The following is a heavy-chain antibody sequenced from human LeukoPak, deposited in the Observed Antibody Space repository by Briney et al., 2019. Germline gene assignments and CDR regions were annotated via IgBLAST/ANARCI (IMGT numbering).Heavy chain of an antibody. J-gene: IGHJ4*02. CDR2: INQDGSEK. CDR1: GFKSRKYW. CDR3: ARPELPGWSVLFDF. Sequence: GGSLRLSCAASGFKSRKYWMSWVRQAPGKGLEWVANINQDGSEKYYADSVKGRFTISRDNAGNSLSLQMNSLRAEDTAVYYCARPELPGWSVLFDFWGQGTLVTVSS. D-gene: IGHD2-15*01. V-gene: IGHV3-7*01.